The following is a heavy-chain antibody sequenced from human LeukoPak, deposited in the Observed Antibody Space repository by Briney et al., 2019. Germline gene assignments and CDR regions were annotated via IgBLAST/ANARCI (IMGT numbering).Heavy chain of an antibody. D-gene: IGHD5-12*01. J-gene: IGHJ6*01. CDR3: AKDKVSGYTLTHYYYYRMDV. CDR1: GFTFSSYG. CDR2: ISYDGSNK. Sequence: GGSLRLSCAASGFTFSSYGMHWVRQAPGKGLERVAVISYDGSNKYDADYVKGRFTISRDNSKNTMYLQMNSRRAEDPAVYYCAKDKVSGYTLTHYYYYRMDVWGQGTTVTVSS. V-gene: IGHV3-30*18.